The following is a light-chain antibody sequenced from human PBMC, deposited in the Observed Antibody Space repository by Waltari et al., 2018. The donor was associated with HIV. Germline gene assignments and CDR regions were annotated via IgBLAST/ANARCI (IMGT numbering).Light chain of an antibody. V-gene: IGKV1-39*01. CDR2: NAS. CDR3: QQSHSVPHT. Sequence: DIQMTQSPSSLSASIRDRVTITCRASRNITSYLNWYQQKPGKAPKFLIYNASSLQSGVPSRFSGSGSGTDFTLTISSLQPEDFATYHCQQSHSVPHTFGQGTKVEMK. CDR1: RNITSY. J-gene: IGKJ1*01.